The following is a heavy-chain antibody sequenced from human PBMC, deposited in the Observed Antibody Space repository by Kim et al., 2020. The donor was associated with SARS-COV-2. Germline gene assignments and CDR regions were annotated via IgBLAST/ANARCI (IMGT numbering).Heavy chain of an antibody. J-gene: IGHJ4*02. V-gene: IGHV3-33*01. CDR3: ATRYYYDSSGYYFEN. CDR1: GFTFSSYG. D-gene: IGHD3-22*01. CDR2: IWYDGSNK. Sequence: GGSLRLSCAASGFTFSSYGMHWVRQAPGKGLEWVAVIWYDGSNKYYADSVKGRFTISRDNSKNTLYLQMNSLRAEDTAVYYCATRYYYDSSGYYFENWGQGTLVTVSS.